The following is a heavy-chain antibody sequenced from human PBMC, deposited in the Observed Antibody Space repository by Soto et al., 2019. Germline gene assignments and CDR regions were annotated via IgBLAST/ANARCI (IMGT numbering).Heavy chain of an antibody. D-gene: IGHD4-17*01. CDR3: AKDDDYGDNFDY. CDR1: GFTFSSYA. J-gene: IGHJ4*02. Sequence: EVQLLESGGGLVQPGGSLRLSCAASGFTFSSYAMSWVRQAPGKGLEGVSAISGSGGSTYYADSVKGRFTISRDNSKNTLYLQMNSLRAEDTAVYYCAKDDDYGDNFDYWGQGTLVTVSS. CDR2: ISGSGGST. V-gene: IGHV3-23*01.